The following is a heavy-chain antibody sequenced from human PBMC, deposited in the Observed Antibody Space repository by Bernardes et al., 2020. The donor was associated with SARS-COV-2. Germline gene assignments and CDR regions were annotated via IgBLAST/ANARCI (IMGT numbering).Heavy chain of an antibody. J-gene: IGHJ6*02. CDR3: ARGKASRDGFTGFYYYAMDV. Sequence: SVKVSCKASTATFSDYAISWVRQAPGQGLEWMGGVIPIFETTNYAQKFQGRLTITADRSTTTVYMELNSLRFEDTAVYYCARGKASRDGFTGFYYYAMDVWGQGTTVTVSS. CDR1: TATFSDYA. D-gene: IGHD3-10*01. CDR2: VIPIFETT. V-gene: IGHV1-69*06.